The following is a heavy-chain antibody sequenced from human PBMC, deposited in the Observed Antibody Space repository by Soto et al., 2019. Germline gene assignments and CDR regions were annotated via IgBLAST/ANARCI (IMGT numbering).Heavy chain of an antibody. CDR3: ARVGSPMITFGGVTYFDY. D-gene: IGHD3-16*01. CDR1: GFTFSSYW. CDR2: IKQDGSEK. V-gene: IGHV3-7*04. Sequence: GGSLRLSCAASGFTFSSYWMSWVRQAPGKGLEWVANIKQDGSEKYYVDSVKGRFTISRDNAKNSLYLQMNSLRAEDTAVYYCARVGSPMITFGGVTYFDYWGQGTLVTVSS. J-gene: IGHJ4*02.